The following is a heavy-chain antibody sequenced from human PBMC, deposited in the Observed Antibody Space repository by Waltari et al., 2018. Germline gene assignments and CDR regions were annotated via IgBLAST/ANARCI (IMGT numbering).Heavy chain of an antibody. CDR3: ARGSGYVFDY. D-gene: IGHD5-18*01. V-gene: IGHV3-23*01. J-gene: IGHJ4*02. Sequence: EVQLLESGGGLVQPGGSLRLSCAASAFTFSSYAMRWVRQAPGKGLEVVATVGSGGSTYYADSVKGRFTISKDSPQNTLYLQMSSLRAEDTAVYYCARGSGYVFDYWGQGTLVTVSS. CDR1: AFTFSSYA. CDR2: VGSGGST.